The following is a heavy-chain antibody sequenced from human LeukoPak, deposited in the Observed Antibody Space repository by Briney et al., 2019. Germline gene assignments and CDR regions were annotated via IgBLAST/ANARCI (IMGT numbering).Heavy chain of an antibody. D-gene: IGHD4-17*01. CDR3: ARVATVTSNWFDP. V-gene: IGHV1-69*05. Sequence: SVKVSCKASGGTFSSYAISWVRQAPGQGLELMGGIIPIFGTANYAQKFQGRVTITTDESTSTAYMELSSLRSEDTAVYYCARVATVTSNWFDPWGQGTLVTVSS. CDR2: IIPIFGTA. J-gene: IGHJ5*02. CDR1: GGTFSSYA.